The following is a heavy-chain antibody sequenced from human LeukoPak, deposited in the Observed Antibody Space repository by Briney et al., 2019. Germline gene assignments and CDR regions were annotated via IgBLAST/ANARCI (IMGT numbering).Heavy chain of an antibody. D-gene: IGHD2-2*01. V-gene: IGHV4-34*01. Sequence: SETLSLTCAVYGGSFSGYYWGWIRQPPGKGLEWIGEINHSGRTNYNPSLKSRVTISVDTSKNQFPLKLSSVTAADTAVYYCARERVLFIRDIVVVPAAAYYFDYWGQGTLVTVSS. CDR2: INHSGRT. J-gene: IGHJ4*02. CDR1: GGSFSGYY. CDR3: ARERVLFIRDIVVVPAAAYYFDY.